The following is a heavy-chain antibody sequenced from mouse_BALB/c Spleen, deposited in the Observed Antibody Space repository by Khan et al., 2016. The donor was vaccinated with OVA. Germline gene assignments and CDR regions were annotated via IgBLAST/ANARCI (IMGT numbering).Heavy chain of an antibody. Sequence: QVQLKESGPGLVAPSQSLSITCTVSGFSLPRYNIHWVRQPPGKGLEWLGVIWGGGGTDYNSTPKSRLSIRKGNSKRQVLLKMTSLQTDDTAIYYCARGSYRFDGYYAMDYWGQGTSVTVSS. D-gene: IGHD2-14*01. J-gene: IGHJ4*01. V-gene: IGHV2-6-4*01. CDR1: GFSLPRYN. CDR2: IWGGGGT. CDR3: ARGSYRFDGYYAMDY.